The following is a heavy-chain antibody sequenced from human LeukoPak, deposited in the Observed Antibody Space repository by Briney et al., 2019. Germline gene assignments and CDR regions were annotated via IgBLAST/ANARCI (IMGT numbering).Heavy chain of an antibody. Sequence: SETLSLTCSVSGDSMSSYYWTWMRQPPGKGLEWIGFVSDSGNTDYNPPLKSRVTISVDTSGSQFSLGLTSVTAADSAVYYCARGYGYYYYYMDVWGKGTTVLVSS. CDR3: ARGYGYYYYYMDV. CDR2: VSDSGNT. D-gene: IGHD2-2*03. CDR1: GDSMSSYY. V-gene: IGHV4-59*01. J-gene: IGHJ6*03.